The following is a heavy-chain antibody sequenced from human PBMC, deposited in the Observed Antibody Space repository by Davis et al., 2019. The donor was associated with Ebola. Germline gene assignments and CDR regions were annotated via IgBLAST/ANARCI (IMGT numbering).Heavy chain of an antibody. J-gene: IGHJ6*02. D-gene: IGHD3-10*01. CDR2: ISSSSSYT. CDR3: AREVRGVIDIYGMDV. CDR1: GFTASSNF. Sequence: GESLKISCAASGFTASSNFMSWIRQAPGKGLEWVSYISSSSSYTNYADSVKGRFTISRDNAKNSLYLQMNSLRAEDTAVYYCAREVRGVIDIYGMDVWGQGTTVTVSS. V-gene: IGHV3-11*06.